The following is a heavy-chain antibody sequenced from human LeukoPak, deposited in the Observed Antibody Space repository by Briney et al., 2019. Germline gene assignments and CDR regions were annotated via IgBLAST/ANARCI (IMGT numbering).Heavy chain of an antibody. CDR1: GFTFSGFS. CDR2: ISSDGRNI. V-gene: IGHV3-30*14. CDR3: GRDQIAVTGPFDH. J-gene: IGHJ4*02. Sequence: GTSLRLSCAASGFTFSGFSMHWVRQTPATGLEWVAAISSDGRNIFYADSVKGRFTISRDNSKKTVFLQMSSLTNTDTAVYFCGRDQIAVTGPFDHWGPGTQVTISS. D-gene: IGHD6-19*01.